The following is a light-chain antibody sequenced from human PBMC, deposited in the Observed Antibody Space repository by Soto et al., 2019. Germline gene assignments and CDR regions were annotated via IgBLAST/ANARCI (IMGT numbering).Light chain of an antibody. CDR1: QGISSY. CDR2: AAS. J-gene: IGKJ2*01. V-gene: IGKV1-9*01. Sequence: DIQLTQSPSFLSASVGDRVTITCRASQGISSYLAWYQQKPGKAPKLLIYAASTLQSGVPSRFRGCGSGKEFTLTISSLQPEDFATYYCKQLNSYPPTFGQGTKLEIK. CDR3: KQLNSYPPT.